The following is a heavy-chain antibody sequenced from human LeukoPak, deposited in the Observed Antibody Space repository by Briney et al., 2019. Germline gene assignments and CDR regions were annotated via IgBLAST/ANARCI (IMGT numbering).Heavy chain of an antibody. CDR1: DGDINTSPYY. Sequence: SETLSLTCTFSDGDINTSPYYWGWIRQPPGKGLQWIGSVYYSGSTYYSPSLKSRVTISVDTSKNQFSLKLSSVTAADTAVYYCARLGYGGNSGRWGQGTLVTVSS. CDR3: ARLGYGGNSGR. J-gene: IGHJ4*02. D-gene: IGHD4-23*01. V-gene: IGHV4-39*01. CDR2: VYYSGST.